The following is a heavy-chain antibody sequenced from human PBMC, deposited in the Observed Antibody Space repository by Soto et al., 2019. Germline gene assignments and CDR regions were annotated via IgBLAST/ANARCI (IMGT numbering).Heavy chain of an antibody. Sequence: SVKVSCKASGGTFISYAISWVRQAPGQGLEWMGGIIPIFGTANYAQKFQGRVTITADKSTSTAYMELSSLRSEDTAVYYCARSRVSSSWSWFAPWGQGTLVTVSS. V-gene: IGHV1-69*06. J-gene: IGHJ5*02. D-gene: IGHD6-13*01. CDR3: ARSRVSSSWSWFAP. CDR2: IIPIFGTA. CDR1: GGTFISYA.